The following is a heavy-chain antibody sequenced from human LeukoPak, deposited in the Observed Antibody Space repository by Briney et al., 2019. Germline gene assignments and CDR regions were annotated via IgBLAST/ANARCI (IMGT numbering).Heavy chain of an antibody. CDR2: IYYRGST. D-gene: IGHD6-13*01. J-gene: IGHJ4*02. CDR3: ARLPEPGIAADGAFDY. Sequence: PSDTLSLTCTVSGGFISSSSYYWGWVRQPPGKRLEWIVSIYYRGSTYYNPSLKGRITIYVDTPMIQFSLMLTPVPPADLALFYCARLPEPGIAADGAFDYWGQGTLVTVSS. V-gene: IGHV4-39*01. CDR1: GGFISSSSYY.